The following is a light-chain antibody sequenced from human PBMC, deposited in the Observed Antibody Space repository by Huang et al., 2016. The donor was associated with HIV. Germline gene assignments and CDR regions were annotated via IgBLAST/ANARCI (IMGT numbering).Light chain of an antibody. CDR2: GAS. V-gene: IGKV3-20*01. J-gene: IGKJ2*03. CDR1: QRGTRNY. CDR3: QQFGSSPPYS. Sequence: EIVLTQSPDTLSLSPGERATVSCRASQRGTRNYLAWYQQRPGQAPKLLIYGASTRATGIPDRFSGSGSGTDFTLTISRLAPEDFAVYYCQQFGSSPPYSFGQGTKLEIK.